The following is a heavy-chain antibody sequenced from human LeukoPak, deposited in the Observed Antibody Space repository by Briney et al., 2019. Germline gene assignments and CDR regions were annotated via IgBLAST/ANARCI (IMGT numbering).Heavy chain of an antibody. CDR2: ISSSSTYI. D-gene: IGHD5-24*01. Sequence: GGSLRLSCAASGFSFSNYWMSWVRQAPGKGLEWFSFISSSSTYIYYADSVKGRFTISRDNAKNSLYLQMNSLRAEDTAVYYCARGDYYGMDVWGQGTTVTVSS. V-gene: IGHV3-21*01. CDR1: GFSFSNYW. J-gene: IGHJ6*02. CDR3: ARGDYYGMDV.